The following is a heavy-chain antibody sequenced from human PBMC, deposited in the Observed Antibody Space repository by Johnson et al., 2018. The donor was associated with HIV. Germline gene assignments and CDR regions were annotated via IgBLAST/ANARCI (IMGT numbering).Heavy chain of an antibody. CDR1: GFTFSSYV. CDR2: ISYDGGNK. D-gene: IGHD6-6*01. Sequence: QVQLVESGGGVVQPGRSLRLSCAASGFTFSSYVMHWVRQAPGKGLEWVAVISYDGGNKYYADSVKGRFTISRDNSKNTLYLQMNSLRAEDTAVYYCARDGSSSSWNAFDIWGQGTMVTVSS. J-gene: IGHJ3*02. V-gene: IGHV3-30-3*01. CDR3: ARDGSSSSWNAFDI.